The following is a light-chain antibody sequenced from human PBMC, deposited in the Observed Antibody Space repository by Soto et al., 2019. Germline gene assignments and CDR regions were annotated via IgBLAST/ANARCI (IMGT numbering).Light chain of an antibody. Sequence: QPVLTQSPSASASLGASVKLTCTLSIGHSSYAIAWHQQQPEKGPRYLMKLSSDGSHSKGDGIPDRFSGSSSGAERYLTISSRQSEDEADYYCQTWDTGARVVFGGGTKLTVL. J-gene: IGLJ2*01. CDR2: LSSDGSH. V-gene: IGLV4-69*01. CDR1: IGHSSYA. CDR3: QTWDTGARVV.